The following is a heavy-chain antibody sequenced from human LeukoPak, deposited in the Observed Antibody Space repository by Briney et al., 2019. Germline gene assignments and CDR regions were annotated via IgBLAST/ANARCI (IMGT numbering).Heavy chain of an antibody. Sequence: GGSLRLSCAASGFTFSSYAMSWVRQTPGKGLEWVSGITASGGSTYHADSVKGRFTITRDNSINTLNLQMNNLRAEDTAIYYCAKGLGFWSGYYTPFDYWGQGSSVTVSS. V-gene: IGHV3-23*01. CDR3: AKGLGFWSGYYTPFDY. J-gene: IGHJ4*02. CDR2: ITASGGST. D-gene: IGHD3-3*01. CDR1: GFTFSSYA.